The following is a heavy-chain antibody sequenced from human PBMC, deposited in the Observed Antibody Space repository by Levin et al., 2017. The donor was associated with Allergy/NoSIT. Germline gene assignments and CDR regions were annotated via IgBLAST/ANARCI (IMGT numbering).Heavy chain of an antibody. CDR2: FYYSGST. V-gene: IGHV4-59*01. D-gene: IGHD3-22*01. J-gene: IGHJ3*02. CDR3: VRHSDDNSAYLLRI. CDR1: GGSISGYY. Sequence: ASETLSLTCTVSGGSISGYYWSWIRQPPGKGLEWIGYFYYSGSTNFNPSLKSRITISVETSKNQFSLNLSSVTAADTAVYYCVRHSDDNSAYLLRIWGQGTMVTVSS.